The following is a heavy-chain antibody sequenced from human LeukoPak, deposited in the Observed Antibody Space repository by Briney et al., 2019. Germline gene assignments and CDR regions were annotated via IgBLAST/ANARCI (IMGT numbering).Heavy chain of an antibody. D-gene: IGHD3-22*01. CDR1: GFTFSSYA. CDR3: ARGLNYYYNSGYNYDPSLDH. V-gene: IGHV3-30-3*01. Sequence: PGGSLRLSCAASGFTFSSYAMHWVRQAPGKGLEWVASISFDGSNNYYADSVKGRFTISRDNSKNTLYLQMSSLRLEDTSVYYCARGLNYYYNSGYNYDPSLDHWGQGTLVTVSS. CDR2: ISFDGSNN. J-gene: IGHJ4*02.